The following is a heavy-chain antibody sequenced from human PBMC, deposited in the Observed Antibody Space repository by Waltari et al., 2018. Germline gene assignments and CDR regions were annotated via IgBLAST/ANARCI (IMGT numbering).Heavy chain of an antibody. CDR1: GFTFSRPA. CDR2: ISYDGSNK. Sequence: QVQLVESGGGVVQPGRSLRLSCAASGFTFSRPARHWVRQAPGKGLEWVAVISYDGSNKYYADSVKGRFTISRDNSKNTLYLQMNSLRAEDTAVYYCARDGPYSSGWLFDYWGQGTLVTVSS. J-gene: IGHJ4*02. V-gene: IGHV3-30-3*01. CDR3: ARDGPYSSGWLFDY. D-gene: IGHD6-19*01.